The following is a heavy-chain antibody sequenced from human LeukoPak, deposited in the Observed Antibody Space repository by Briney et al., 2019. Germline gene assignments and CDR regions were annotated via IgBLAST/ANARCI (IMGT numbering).Heavy chain of an antibody. CDR2: ISAYNGNT. CDR1: GYTFTSYG. D-gene: IGHD1-1*01. Sequence: WASVKVSCKASGYTFTSYGISWVRQAPGQGLEWMGWISAYNGNTNYAQKLQGRVTMTTDTSTSTAYMELRSLRSDDTAVYYCARSAHWPSGYYYYYGMDVWGQGTTVTVSS. J-gene: IGHJ6*02. CDR3: ARSAHWPSGYYYYYGMDV. V-gene: IGHV1-18*01.